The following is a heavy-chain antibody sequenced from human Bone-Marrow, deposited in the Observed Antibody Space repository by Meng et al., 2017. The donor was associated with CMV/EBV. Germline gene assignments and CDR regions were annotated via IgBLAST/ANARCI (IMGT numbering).Heavy chain of an antibody. V-gene: IGHV3-48*03. CDR3: ARAKSYGGSFIFDY. D-gene: IGHD1-26*01. CDR1: GFTFSSYE. Sequence: GGSLRLSCVASGFTFSSYEMNWVRQAPGKGLEWVSYIGTSGSTKYYADSVKGRFTISRDNAKNSLYLQMTSLRAEDTAVYYCARAKSYGGSFIFDYWGQGTLVTVSS. CDR2: IGTSGSTK. J-gene: IGHJ4*02.